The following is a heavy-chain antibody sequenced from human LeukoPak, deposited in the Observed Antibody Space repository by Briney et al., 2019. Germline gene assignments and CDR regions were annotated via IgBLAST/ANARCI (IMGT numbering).Heavy chain of an antibody. D-gene: IGHD3-16*01. Sequence: GGSLRLSCAASGFTFSTYAMSWVRQAPGKGLEWVSSISSSSSYIYYADSVKGQFTISRDNSKDRLYLQMNSLRPEDTAMYYCARVRGGRSWYYYGMDVWGRGTTVTVSS. CDR3: ARVRGGRSWYYYGMDV. CDR2: ISSSSSYI. J-gene: IGHJ6*02. CDR1: GFTFSTYA. V-gene: IGHV3-21*01.